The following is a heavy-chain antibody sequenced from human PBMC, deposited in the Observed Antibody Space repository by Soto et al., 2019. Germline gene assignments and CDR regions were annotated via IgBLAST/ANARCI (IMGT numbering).Heavy chain of an antibody. Sequence: SQTLSLTCAISGDSVSSNSAAWNWIRQSPSRGLEWLGRTYYRSKWYNDYAVSVKSRITINPDTSKNQFSLQLNSLTPEDTAVYYCARDGDYGDPIHFYGMDVWGQGTTVTVSS. D-gene: IGHD4-17*01. CDR2: TYYRSKWYN. CDR3: ARDGDYGDPIHFYGMDV. CDR1: GDSVSSNSAA. J-gene: IGHJ6*02. V-gene: IGHV6-1*01.